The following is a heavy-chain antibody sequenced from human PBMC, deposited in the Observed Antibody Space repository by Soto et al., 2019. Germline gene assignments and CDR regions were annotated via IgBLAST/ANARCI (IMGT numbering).Heavy chain of an antibody. Sequence: SETLSLTCTVSGGSISSYYWSWIRQPPGKGLEWIGYIYYSGSTNYNPSLRSRITISVDTSRNHLSLKMNSVTAADSAVYYCARERDKFMGSWGQGTLVTVSS. V-gene: IGHV4-59*01. CDR3: ARERDKFMGS. D-gene: IGHD3-10*01. CDR2: IYYSGST. CDR1: GGSISSYY. J-gene: IGHJ5*02.